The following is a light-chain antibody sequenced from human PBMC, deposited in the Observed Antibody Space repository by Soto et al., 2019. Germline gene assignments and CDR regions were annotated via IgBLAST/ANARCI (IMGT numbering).Light chain of an antibody. CDR2: PAS. V-gene: IGKV3-20*01. CDR1: QSVSSTF. J-gene: IGKJ1*01. Sequence: EIELTQSPGTLSLSPGERATLSCRASQSVSSTFFAWYQQKPGQAPRLLIYPASSRAAGIPDRFSGSGSGTDFTLSISRLQPEDFAVYYCQQYGASPRTFGQGTKVEIK. CDR3: QQYGASPRT.